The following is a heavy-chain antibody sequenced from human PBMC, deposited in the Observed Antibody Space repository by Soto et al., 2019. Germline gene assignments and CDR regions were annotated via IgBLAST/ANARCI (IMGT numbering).Heavy chain of an antibody. CDR1: GFTFSSYS. J-gene: IGHJ6*02. CDR3: ARAGYYDFWSGYHYGMDV. Sequence: GGSLRLSCAASGFTFSSYSMNWVRQAPGKGLEWVSSISCSSSYIYYADSVKGRFTISRDNAKNSLYLQMNSLRAEDTAVYYCARAGYYDFWSGYHYGMDVWGQGTTVTVSS. D-gene: IGHD3-3*01. V-gene: IGHV3-21*01. CDR2: ISCSSSYI.